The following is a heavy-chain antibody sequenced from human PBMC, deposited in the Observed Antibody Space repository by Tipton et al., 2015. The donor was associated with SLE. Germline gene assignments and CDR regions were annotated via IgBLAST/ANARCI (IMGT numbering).Heavy chain of an antibody. J-gene: IGHJ6*02. V-gene: IGHV4-39*07. CDR3: ARPLGYGDYEGHYGLGV. CDR1: GGSVSSSAYY. Sequence: TLSLTCTISGGSVSSSAYYWGWIRQPPGKGLEWVATFYYRGRTFYNPSLKSRVTMSEDTSKNHFSLKLNSVTAADTAVYYCARPLGYGDYEGHYGLGVWGQGTTVTVSS. CDR2: FYYRGRT. D-gene: IGHD4-17*01.